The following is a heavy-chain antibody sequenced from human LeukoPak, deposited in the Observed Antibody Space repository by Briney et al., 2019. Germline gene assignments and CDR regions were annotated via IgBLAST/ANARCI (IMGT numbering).Heavy chain of an antibody. D-gene: IGHD1-26*01. Sequence: GSVRVSCEACVDTFTIYVPNCVPDAAGQGREWRGWMNPNTGNTHYAQKFLGRVTVTRNTSISTDFMVLSSLTSDDTAVYFCARSQRQWDHNEFAPWGQGTLVTVSS. J-gene: IGHJ5*02. CDR2: MNPNTGNT. CDR1: VDTFTIYV. V-gene: IGHV1-8*03. CDR3: ARSQRQWDHNEFAP.